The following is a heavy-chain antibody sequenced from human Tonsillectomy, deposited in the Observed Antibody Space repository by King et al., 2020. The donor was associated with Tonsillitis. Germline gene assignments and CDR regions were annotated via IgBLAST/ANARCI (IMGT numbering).Heavy chain of an antibody. J-gene: IGHJ6*02. CDR3: AKVLTAVAGVAYYYGMDV. Sequence: VQLVESGGGVVQPGRSLRLSCAASGFTFSSYDMHWVRQAPGTGLEWVAVTSNDGSNKYYADSVKGRFTISRDNFKNTLYLQMNSLRADDTAVYYCAKVLTAVAGVAYYYGMDVWGQGTTVTVSS. CDR1: GFTFSSYD. D-gene: IGHD6-19*01. V-gene: IGHV3-30*18. CDR2: TSNDGSNK.